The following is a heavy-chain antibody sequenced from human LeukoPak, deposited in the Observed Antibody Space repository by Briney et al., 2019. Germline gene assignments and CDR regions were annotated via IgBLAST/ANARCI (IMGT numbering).Heavy chain of an antibody. V-gene: IGHV3-21*01. J-gene: IGHJ4*02. CDR2: ISSSSSYI. Sequence: KPGGSLRLSCAASGFTFSSYSMNWVRQAPGKGLEWVSSISSSSSYIYYADSVKGRFTISRDNAKNSLYLQMNSLRAEDTAVYYCARNIAVAGTVFDYWGQGTLVTVSS. CDR1: GFTFSSYS. D-gene: IGHD6-19*01. CDR3: ARNIAVAGTVFDY.